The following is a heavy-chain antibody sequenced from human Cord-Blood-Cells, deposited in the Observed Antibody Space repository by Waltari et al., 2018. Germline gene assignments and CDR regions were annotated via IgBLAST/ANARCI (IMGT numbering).Heavy chain of an antibody. D-gene: IGHD3-10*01. V-gene: IGHV1-8*01. CDR2: RNPNSGNT. CDR3: ARGPYGSGSYAFDI. CDR1: GYTFTSYD. J-gene: IGHJ3*02. Sequence: QVQLVQSGAEVKKPGASVKVSCKASGYTFTSYDINWVRQATGQGLEWRGGRNPNSGNTGYGQKFQGRVTMTRNTSISTAYMELSSLRSEDTAVYYCARGPYGSGSYAFDIWGQGTMVTVSS.